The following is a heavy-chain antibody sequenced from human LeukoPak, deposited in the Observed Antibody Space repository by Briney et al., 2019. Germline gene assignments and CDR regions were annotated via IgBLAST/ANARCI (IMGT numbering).Heavy chain of an antibody. V-gene: IGHV3-23*01. CDR2: ISGSGGST. CDR1: GFPFSNYA. D-gene: IGHD2-15*01. CDR3: AKVGVVVAATADY. Sequence: GGSLRLSCAASGFPFSNYAMSWVRQAPGKGLEWVSAISGSGGSTYYADSVKGRFTISRDNSKNTLYLQMNSLRAEDTAVYYCAKVGVVVAATADYWGQGTLVTVSS. J-gene: IGHJ4*02.